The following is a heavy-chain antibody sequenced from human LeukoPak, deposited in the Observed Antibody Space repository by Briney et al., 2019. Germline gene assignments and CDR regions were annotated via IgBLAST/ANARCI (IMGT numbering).Heavy chain of an antibody. J-gene: IGHJ5*02. Sequence: GGSLRLSCAASGFTFSSYAMHWLRQAPGKGLEGVAVISYEGSNKYYVDSVKGRFTISRDNSKNTLYLQMNSLRAEDTAVYYCARDRGTIFRRWIPYNWFDPWGQGTLVTVSS. D-gene: IGHD3-3*01. CDR3: ARDRGTIFRRWIPYNWFDP. CDR1: GFTFSSYA. V-gene: IGHV3-30*01. CDR2: ISYEGSNK.